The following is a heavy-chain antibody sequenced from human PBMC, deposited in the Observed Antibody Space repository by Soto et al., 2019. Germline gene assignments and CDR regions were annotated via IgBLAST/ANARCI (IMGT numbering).Heavy chain of an antibody. CDR3: AREDYSSGYAGIFHN. CDR2: IAQDENTK. Sequence: QVQLVESGGGVVQPGRSLRLSCAASGFTLSNYVIHWVRQVPGKGLEWLALIAQDENTKTYAVSVKGRFTISRDDSKNTLYLRMSSLTAEDTAVYHCAREDYSSGYAGIFHNWGQGTLVTVSS. CDR1: GFTLSNYV. V-gene: IGHV3-30-3*01. J-gene: IGHJ1*01. D-gene: IGHD3-22*01.